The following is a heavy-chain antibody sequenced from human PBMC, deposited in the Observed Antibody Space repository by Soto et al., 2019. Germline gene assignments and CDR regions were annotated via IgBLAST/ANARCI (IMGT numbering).Heavy chain of an antibody. Sequence: KPSETLSLTCAVSGGSISSGGYSWSWIRQPPGKGLEWIGYIYHSGSTYYNPSLKSRVTISVDRSKNQFSLKLSSVTAADTAVYYCAXGAIFGVVTAPNGWFDPWGQGTLVTVSS. CDR1: GGSISSGGYS. CDR2: IYHSGST. CDR3: AXGAIFGVVTAPNGWFDP. D-gene: IGHD3-3*01. J-gene: IGHJ5*02. V-gene: IGHV4-30-2*01.